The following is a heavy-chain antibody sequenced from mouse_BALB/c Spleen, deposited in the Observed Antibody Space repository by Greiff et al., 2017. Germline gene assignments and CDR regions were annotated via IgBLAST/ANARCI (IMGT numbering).Heavy chain of an antibody. CDR1: GYTFTSYV. J-gene: IGHJ3*01. CDR3: ARSEYGNYAAWFAY. D-gene: IGHD2-10*02. CDR2: INPYNDGT. V-gene: IGHV1-14*01. Sequence: EVQLKESGPELVKPGASVKMSCKASGYTFTSYVMHWVKQKPGQGLEWIGYINPYNDGTKYNEKFKGKATLTSDKSSSTAYMELSSLTSEDSAVYYCARSEYGNYAAWFAYWGQGTLVTVSA.